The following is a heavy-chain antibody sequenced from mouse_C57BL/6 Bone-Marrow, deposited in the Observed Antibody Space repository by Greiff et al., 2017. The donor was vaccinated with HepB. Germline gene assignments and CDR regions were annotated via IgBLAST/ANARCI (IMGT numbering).Heavy chain of an antibody. CDR3: AKRGRVRDFDY. J-gene: IGHJ2*01. CDR2: INPYNGGT. D-gene: IGHD4-1*01. CDR1: GYTFTDYY. V-gene: IGHV1-19*01. Sequence: VQLKQSGPVLVKPGASVKMSCKASGYTFTDYYMNWVKQSHGKSLEWIGVINPYNGGTSYNQKFKGKATLTVDKSSSTAYMELNSLTSEDSAVYYCAKRGRVRDFDYWGQGTTLTVSS.